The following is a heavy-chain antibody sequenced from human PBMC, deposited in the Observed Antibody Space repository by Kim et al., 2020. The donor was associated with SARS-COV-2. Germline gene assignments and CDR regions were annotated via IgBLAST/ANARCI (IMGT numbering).Heavy chain of an antibody. V-gene: IGHV3-49*02. CDR3: TRVLSAGNPYYYYYGMDV. Sequence: KGRFTISRDDSKSIAYLQMNSLKTEDTAVYYCTRVLSAGNPYYYYYGMDVWGQGTTVTVSS. D-gene: IGHD6-13*01. J-gene: IGHJ6*02.